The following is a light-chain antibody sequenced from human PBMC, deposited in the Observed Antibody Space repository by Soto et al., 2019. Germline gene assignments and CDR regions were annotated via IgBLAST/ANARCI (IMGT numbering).Light chain of an antibody. J-gene: IGKJ3*01. V-gene: IGKV4-1*01. Sequence: DIVMTQSPDSLAVSLGERATINCKSSQSVLYSSNNKNYLAWYQQKPGQPPKLLIYWASTRESGVPDRFSGSGSATDFTLTISSLQAEDVAVYYCQQYYSTPFTFGPGTKVDIK. CDR1: QSVLYSSNNKNY. CDR3: QQYYSTPFT. CDR2: WAS.